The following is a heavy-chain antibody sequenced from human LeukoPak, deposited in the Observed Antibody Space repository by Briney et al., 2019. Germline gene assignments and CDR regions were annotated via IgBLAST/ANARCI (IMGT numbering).Heavy chain of an antibody. CDR3: AKTNSGSYYNDYFDS. J-gene: IGHJ4*02. D-gene: IGHD3-10*01. CDR2: ISSSGSDT. V-gene: IGHV3-23*01. CDR1: GFTFSNSA. Sequence: PGGSLRLSCAASGFTFSNSAMTWVRQAPGKGLEWVSAISSSGSDTIYTDSVKDRFTISRDNSKNTLYLQMNTLRAEDTAVYYCAKTNSGSYYNDYFDSRGQGTLVTVSS.